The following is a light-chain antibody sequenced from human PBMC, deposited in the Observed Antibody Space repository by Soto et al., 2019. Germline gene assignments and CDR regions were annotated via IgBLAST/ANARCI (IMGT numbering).Light chain of an antibody. Sequence: IQRTHSPSTLSASVGDRVTITCRASQSISSWLAWYQQKPGKAPKLLIYHASNLQSGVPSRFSGSGSGTEFTLTISSLQPDDFATYYCQQYNSYSFGQGTKVDIK. V-gene: IGKV1-5*01. CDR2: HAS. CDR1: QSISSW. CDR3: QQYNSYS. J-gene: IGKJ1*01.